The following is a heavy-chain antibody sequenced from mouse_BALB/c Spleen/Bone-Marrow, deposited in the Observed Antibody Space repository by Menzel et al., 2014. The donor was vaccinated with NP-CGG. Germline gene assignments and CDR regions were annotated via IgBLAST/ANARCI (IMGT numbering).Heavy chain of an antibody. CDR2: IHPNSGNT. Sequence: VQLQQSGSVLVRPGASVKLSCKASGYTFTGSWMHWAKQRPGQGLEWIGEIHPNSGNTNYNEKFKGKATLTVDTSSSTAYVDLSSLTSEDSAVYYCARELGRGYYFDYWGQGTTLTVSS. CDR1: GYTFTGSW. V-gene: IGHV1S130*01. J-gene: IGHJ2*01. D-gene: IGHD4-1*01. CDR3: ARELGRGYYFDY.